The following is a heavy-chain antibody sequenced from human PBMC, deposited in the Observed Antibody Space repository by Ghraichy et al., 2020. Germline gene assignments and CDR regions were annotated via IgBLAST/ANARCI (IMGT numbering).Heavy chain of an antibody. CDR3: ARGRRGYSYGLSTAGLDY. Sequence: SETLSLTCAVYGGSFSGYYWSWIRQPPGKGLEWIGEINHSGSTNYNPSLKSRVTISVDTSKNQFSLKLSSVTAADTAVYYCARGRRGYSYGLSTAGLDYWGQGTLVTVSS. CDR1: GGSFSGYY. CDR2: INHSGST. D-gene: IGHD5-18*01. J-gene: IGHJ4*02. V-gene: IGHV4-34*01.